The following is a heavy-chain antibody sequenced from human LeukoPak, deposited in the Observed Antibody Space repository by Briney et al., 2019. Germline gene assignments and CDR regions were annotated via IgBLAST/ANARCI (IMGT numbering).Heavy chain of an antibody. D-gene: IGHD3-22*01. CDR3: AKGASYYDSSGYYLFDY. J-gene: IGHJ4*02. Sequence: GGSLRLSCAASGFTFNTYSMNWVRQAPGKGLEWVSSISSSSSYIYYADSVKGRFTISRDNAKNSLYLQMNSLRAEDTAVYYCAKGASYYDSSGYYLFDYWGQGTLVTVSS. V-gene: IGHV3-21*01. CDR2: ISSSSSYI. CDR1: GFTFNTYS.